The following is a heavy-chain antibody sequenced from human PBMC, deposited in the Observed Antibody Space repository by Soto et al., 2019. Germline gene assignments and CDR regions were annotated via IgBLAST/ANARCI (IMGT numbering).Heavy chain of an antibody. V-gene: IGHV3-74*01. CDR2: INNDGTTT. CDR1: GFSFSSYW. D-gene: IGHD1-26*01. CDR3: VRGYSGTYGIDS. Sequence: GGSLRLSCAAYGFSFSSYWMHWVSQAPGKGLVWVSSINNDGTTTTYADSVKGRFTISRDDAKNTLYLEMNSLRDEDTAVYYCVRGYSGTYGIDSWGQGT. J-gene: IGHJ4*02.